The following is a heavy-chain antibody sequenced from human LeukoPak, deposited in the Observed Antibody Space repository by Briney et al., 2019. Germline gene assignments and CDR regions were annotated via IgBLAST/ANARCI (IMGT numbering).Heavy chain of an antibody. CDR1: GYTFTGYY. V-gene: IGHV1-2*02. CDR2: INPNSGGT. J-gene: IGHJ3*02. D-gene: IGHD2-2*01. CDR3: ARKTREAVLAAVEDPDAFDI. Sequence: ASVKVSCEASGYTFTGYYMHWVRQAPGQGLEWMGWINPNSGGTNYAQKFQGRVTMTRDTSISTAYMELSRLRSDDTAVYYCARKTREAVLAAVEDPDAFDIWGQGTMVTVSS.